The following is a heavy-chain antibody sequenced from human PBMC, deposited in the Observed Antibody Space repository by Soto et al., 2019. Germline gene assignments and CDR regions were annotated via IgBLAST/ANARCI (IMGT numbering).Heavy chain of an antibody. V-gene: IGHV3-66*01. CDR3: ASDYYGSGSYPY. CDR2: IYSGGST. CDR1: GFTVSSNY. J-gene: IGHJ4*02. D-gene: IGHD3-10*01. Sequence: EVQLVESGGGLVQPGGSLRLSCAASGFTVSSNYMSWVRQAPGKGLEWVSVIYSGGSTYYADSVKGRFTISRDNSKNTXXXXXXXXRXEDTAVYYCASDYYGSGSYPYWGQGTLVTVSS.